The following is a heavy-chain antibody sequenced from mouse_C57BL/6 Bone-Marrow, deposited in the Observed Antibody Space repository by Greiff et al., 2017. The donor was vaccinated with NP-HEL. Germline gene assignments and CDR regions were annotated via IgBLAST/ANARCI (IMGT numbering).Heavy chain of an antibody. V-gene: IGHV1-82*01. CDR1: GYTFSTSW. CDR2: IYPGDGDT. Sequence: QVQLQQSGPELVKPGASVKISCKASGYTFSTSWMNWMKQRPGKGLEWIGRIYPGDGDTHYSGNFEGKASLTADKSYNSACMQLSSLTSEDSAVYFCARGESWGAFFDYWGQGTTLTVSS. CDR3: ARGESWGAFFDY. D-gene: IGHD6-1*01. J-gene: IGHJ2*01.